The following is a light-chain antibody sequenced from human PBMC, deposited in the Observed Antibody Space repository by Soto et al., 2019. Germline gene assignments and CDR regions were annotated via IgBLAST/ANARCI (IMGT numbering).Light chain of an antibody. J-gene: IGLJ3*02. CDR3: QSYDSSLSAL. CDR1: SSNIGAGYD. V-gene: IGLV1-40*01. CDR2: GNS. Sequence: QSVLTQPPSVSGAPGQRVTISCTGSSSNIGAGYDVHWYQQLPGTAPKLLIYGNSNRPSGVPDRFSGSKSGTSASLAITGLQAEDEADYYCQSYDSSLSALFGGGTSSPS.